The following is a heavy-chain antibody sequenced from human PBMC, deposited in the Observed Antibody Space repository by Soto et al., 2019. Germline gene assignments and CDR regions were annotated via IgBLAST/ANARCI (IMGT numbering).Heavy chain of an antibody. D-gene: IGHD2-2*01. CDR3: ARDGGLGYQLLGWFYP. Sequence: QVQLVESGGGVVQPGRSLRLSCAASGFTFSSYGMHWVRQAPGKGLEWVEVIWYDGSNKYYADSVKGRFTNTRNNSKNTMYLQMNSLRADDTAVYYCARDGGLGYQLLGWFYPWGQGTLVAVSS. V-gene: IGHV3-33*01. CDR2: IWYDGSNK. CDR1: GFTFSSYG. J-gene: IGHJ5*02.